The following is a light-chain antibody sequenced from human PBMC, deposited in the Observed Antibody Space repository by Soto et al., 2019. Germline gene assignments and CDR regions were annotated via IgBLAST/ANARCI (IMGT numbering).Light chain of an antibody. CDR3: QQYGSSLIT. V-gene: IGKV3-20*01. CDR1: QSVSSSY. Sequence: LPQSPGTLSLSPGERATLSCRASQSVSSSYLAWYQQKPGQAPRLLIYGASSRATGIPDRFSGSGSGTDFTLTISRLEPEDFAVYYCQQYGSSLITFGQGTRLEIK. CDR2: GAS. J-gene: IGKJ5*01.